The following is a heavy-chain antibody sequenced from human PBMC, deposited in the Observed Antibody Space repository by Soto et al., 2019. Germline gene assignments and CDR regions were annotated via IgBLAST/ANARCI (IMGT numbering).Heavy chain of an antibody. J-gene: IGHJ4*02. CDR2: ISSSGGGT. CDR3: AKGDTGMIVVVITIDY. Sequence: GGSLRLSCSASGFTFSSYAMHWVRQAPGKGLEDVSAISSSGGGTSYADSVKGRFTVSRDNSKNTLYLQMSSLRAEDTAVYYCAKGDTGMIVVVITIDYWGQGTLVTVSS. D-gene: IGHD3-22*01. V-gene: IGHV3-64D*08. CDR1: GFTFSSYA.